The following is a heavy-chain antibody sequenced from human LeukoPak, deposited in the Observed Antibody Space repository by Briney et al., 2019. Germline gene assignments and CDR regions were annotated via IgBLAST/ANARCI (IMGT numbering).Heavy chain of an antibody. D-gene: IGHD3-10*01. CDR2: IYSGGST. CDR3: ARALNYGSGAPSWFDP. J-gene: IGHJ5*02. CDR1: GFTVSSNY. Sequence: QPGGSLRLSCAASGFTVSSNYMSWVRQAPGKGLEWVSVIYSGGSTYYADSVKGRFTISRDNSKNTLYLQMNSLRAEDTAVYYCARALNYGSGAPSWFDPWGQGTLVTVSS. V-gene: IGHV3-53*01.